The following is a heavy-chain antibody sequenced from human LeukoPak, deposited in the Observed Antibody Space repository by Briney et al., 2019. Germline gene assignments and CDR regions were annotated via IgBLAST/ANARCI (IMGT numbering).Heavy chain of an antibody. Sequence: PGGSLRLSCAASGFTFSGFAMRWIRQAPGKGLEWVSSISRSGESTFYADSVRGRFTISRDNSKNTVSLQMESLRAEDTALYYCAKDYAVGSIDYWGQGTLVTVSS. CDR2: ISRSGEST. D-gene: IGHD3-16*01. CDR1: GFTFSGFA. V-gene: IGHV3-23*01. J-gene: IGHJ4*02. CDR3: AKDYAVGSIDY.